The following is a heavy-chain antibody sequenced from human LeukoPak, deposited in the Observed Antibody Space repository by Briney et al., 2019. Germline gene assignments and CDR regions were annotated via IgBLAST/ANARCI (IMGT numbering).Heavy chain of an antibody. CDR2: ISWNSGRI. Sequence: GGSLRLSCATSGFTFDDYAMHWVRQAPGKGLEWVSGISWNSGRIGYADSVRGRFTISRDNAENSLYLEMNSLRPEDTALYYCAKDRGAGTYYHSTQIDYWGQGTLVTVSS. CDR3: AKDRGAGTYYHSTQIDY. V-gene: IGHV3-9*01. CDR1: GFTFDDYA. D-gene: IGHD3-10*01. J-gene: IGHJ4*02.